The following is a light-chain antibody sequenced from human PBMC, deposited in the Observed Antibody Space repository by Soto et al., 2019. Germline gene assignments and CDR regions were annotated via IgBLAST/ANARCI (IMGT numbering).Light chain of an antibody. V-gene: IGKV3-11*01. Sequence: EIVLTQSPATLSLSPVERATLSCRASQSVSSYLAWYQQKPGQAPRLLIYDASNRATGIPARCSGSGSGTDFTLPISSREPEDFAVYYCQKRSNWPPLTFGGGTKVEIK. CDR1: QSVSSY. J-gene: IGKJ4*01. CDR2: DAS. CDR3: QKRSNWPPLT.